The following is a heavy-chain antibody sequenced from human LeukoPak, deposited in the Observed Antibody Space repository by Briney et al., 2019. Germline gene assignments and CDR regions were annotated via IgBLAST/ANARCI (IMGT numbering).Heavy chain of an antibody. CDR3: ARDSVMIAAAGPAGSLVY. CDR1: GFTFSSYS. Sequence: PGGSLRLSCAASGFTFSSYSMNWVRQAPGKGLEWVSSISSSSSYIYYADSVKGRFTISRDNAKNSLYLQMNSLRAEDTAVYYCARDSVMIAAAGPAGSLVYWGQGTLVTVSS. V-gene: IGHV3-21*01. D-gene: IGHD6-13*01. J-gene: IGHJ4*02. CDR2: ISSSSSYI.